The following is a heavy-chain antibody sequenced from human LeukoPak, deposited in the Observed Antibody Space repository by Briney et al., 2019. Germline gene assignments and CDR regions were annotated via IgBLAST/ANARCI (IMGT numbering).Heavy chain of an antibody. CDR3: ARGVYYGSGTYN. CDR1: DGSFSGYY. CDR2: INHSGSA. J-gene: IGHJ4*02. Sequence: SETLSLTCGVSDGSFSGYYWTWIRQSPGKGLEWIGEINHSGSANHNPSLKSQVTISMDTSKNQFSLKLSSVTAADTAVYYCARGVYYGSGTYNWGQGTLVTVSS. V-gene: IGHV4-34*01. D-gene: IGHD3-10*01.